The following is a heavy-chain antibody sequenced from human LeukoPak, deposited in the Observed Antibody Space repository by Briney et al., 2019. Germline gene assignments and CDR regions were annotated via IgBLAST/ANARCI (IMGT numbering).Heavy chain of an antibody. CDR2: INEDGSEK. V-gene: IGHV3-7*01. Sequence: PGGPLRLSCAAAGFIFRNYWMGWVRQAPGKGLEWVANINEDGSEKYYVDSVKGRFIISRDNAKNSLYLQMNILRAEDTAVFYCLSGSGHCGQGSLVTVSS. J-gene: IGHJ4*02. D-gene: IGHD3-10*01. CDR3: LSGSGH. CDR1: GFIFRNYW.